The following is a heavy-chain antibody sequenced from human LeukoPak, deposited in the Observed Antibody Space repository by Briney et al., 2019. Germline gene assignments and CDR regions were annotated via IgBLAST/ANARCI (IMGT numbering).Heavy chain of an antibody. V-gene: IGHV3-23*01. J-gene: IGHJ3*02. CDR2: ISGSGGST. CDR3: AKVVWEQQLVLFDAFDI. D-gene: IGHD6-13*01. CDR1: GFTFSSYA. Sequence: PGGSLRLSCAASGFTFSSYAMSWVRQAPGKGLEWVSAISGSGGSTYYADSVKGRFTISRDNSRNTLYLQMNSLRAEDTAVYYCAKVVWEQQLVLFDAFDIWGQGTMVTVSS.